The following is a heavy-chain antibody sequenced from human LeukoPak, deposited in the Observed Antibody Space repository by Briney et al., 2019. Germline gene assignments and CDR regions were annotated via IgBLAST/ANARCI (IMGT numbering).Heavy chain of an antibody. CDR1: GGSISSYY. CDR2: ICYSGST. Sequence: PSETLSLTCTVSGGSISSYYWSWIRQPPGKGLEWIGYICYSGSTNYNPSLKSRVTISVDTSKNQFSLKLSSVTAADTAVYYCARESRDGYNPDYWGQGTLVTVSS. V-gene: IGHV4-59*12. J-gene: IGHJ4*02. CDR3: ARESRDGYNPDY. D-gene: IGHD5-24*01.